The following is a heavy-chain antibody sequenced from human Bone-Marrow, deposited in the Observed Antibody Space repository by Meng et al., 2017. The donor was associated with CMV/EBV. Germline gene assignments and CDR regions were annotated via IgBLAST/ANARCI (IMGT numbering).Heavy chain of an antibody. Sequence: GESLKISCAASGFTFSSYEMNWVRQGPGKGLEGVSIISGSGGNTYYADSVKGRFTISRDNSKNTVYLQMTSLRVEDTAVYYCAKGGAYCGGNCYSPQWGQGTTVTVSS. V-gene: IGHV3-23*01. J-gene: IGHJ6*02. CDR1: GFTFSSYE. D-gene: IGHD2-21*01. CDR2: ISGSGGNT. CDR3: AKGGAYCGGNCYSPQ.